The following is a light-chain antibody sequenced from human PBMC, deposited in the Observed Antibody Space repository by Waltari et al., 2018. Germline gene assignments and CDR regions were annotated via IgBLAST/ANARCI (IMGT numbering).Light chain of an antibody. Sequence: VIWMTQSPSLLSASTGHRVTISGRMSQGFSSYLAWYQQKPGKAPELLIYAASTLQSGVPSWFSGSGSGTDFTLTIICLQSEDFATSYCQQYYSFPYTFGQGTKLEIK. CDR2: AAS. V-gene: IGKV1D-8*01. CDR1: QGFSSY. J-gene: IGKJ2*01. CDR3: QQYYSFPYT.